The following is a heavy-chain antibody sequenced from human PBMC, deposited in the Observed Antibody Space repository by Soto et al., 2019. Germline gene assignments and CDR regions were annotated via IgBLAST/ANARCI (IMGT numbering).Heavy chain of an antibody. D-gene: IGHD6-19*01. CDR3: AIYLAVAATAHFEY. CDR1: GFTFSSSV. CDR2: VSGSGVNT. J-gene: IGHJ4*02. V-gene: IGHV3-23*01. Sequence: EVQLLDSGGGLVQPGGSLRLSCHASGFTFSSSVMSWVRQAPGKGLEWVSAVSGSGVNTYYADSVKGRFTISRDNSKKTLYLRMSSLRGDDTAVYYCAIYLAVAATAHFEYWGQGTPVTVSS.